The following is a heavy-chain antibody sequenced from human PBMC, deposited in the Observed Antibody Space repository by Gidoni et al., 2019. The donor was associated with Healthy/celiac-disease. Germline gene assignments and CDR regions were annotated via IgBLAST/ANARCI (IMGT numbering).Heavy chain of an antibody. V-gene: IGHV1-3*01. D-gene: IGHD6-19*01. CDR3: ARDSSSGWYGDYYYGMDV. CDR1: GYTFTSYA. CDR2: INAGNGNT. J-gene: IGHJ6*02. Sequence: QVQLVQSGAEVKKPGASVKVSCKASGYTFTSYARHWVRQAPGQRLEWMGWINAGNGNTKYSQKFQGRVTITRDTSASTAYMELSSLRSEDTAVYYCARDSSSGWYGDYYYGMDVWGQGTTVTVSS.